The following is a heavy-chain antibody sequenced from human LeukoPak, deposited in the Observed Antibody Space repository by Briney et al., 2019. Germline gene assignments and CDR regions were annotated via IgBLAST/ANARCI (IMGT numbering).Heavy chain of an antibody. Sequence: SGGSLRLSCAASGFTFSSYAMSWVRQAPGKGLEWVSAISGSGGSTYYADSVKGRFTISRDNSKNTLYLQMNSLRAEDTAVYYCAKDEKALTGYYFDYWGQGTLVTVSS. CDR3: AKDEKALTGYYFDY. CDR2: ISGSGGST. J-gene: IGHJ4*02. CDR1: GFTFSSYA. D-gene: IGHD7-27*01. V-gene: IGHV3-23*01.